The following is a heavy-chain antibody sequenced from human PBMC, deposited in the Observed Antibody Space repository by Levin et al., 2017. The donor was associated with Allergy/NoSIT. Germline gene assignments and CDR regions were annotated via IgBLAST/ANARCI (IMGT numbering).Heavy chain of an antibody. J-gene: IGHJ4*02. CDR3: ARDGVAPGVYFDS. V-gene: IGHV3-7*01. CDR2: INQRGNEK. D-gene: IGHD2-2*01. Sequence: ASVKVSCVASGFTFSDYWMNWVRQAPGKGLEWVANINQRGNEKYYVDSVKGRFTISRDNPTNSLDLQMNSLRAEDTAVYYCARDGVAPGVYFDSWGQGVLVSVSS. CDR1: GFTFSDYW.